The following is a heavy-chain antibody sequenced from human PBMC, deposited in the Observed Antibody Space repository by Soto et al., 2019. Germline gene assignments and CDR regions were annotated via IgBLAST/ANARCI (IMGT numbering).Heavy chain of an antibody. J-gene: IGHJ5*02. CDR2: MNRNSCNT. CDR1: VYTFTSYD. Sequence: GAAVKVPCKHSVYTFTSYDINWVRQATVPGLEWMGWMNRNSCNTVYAQNFQGRVTMTRNTFISTAYMELSSLRSEDTAVYYCARDSPPYCSIGICFRGWFDPWGQGTLVTVSS. CDR3: ARDSPPYCSIGICFRGWFDP. D-gene: IGHD2-8*01. V-gene: IGHV1-8*01.